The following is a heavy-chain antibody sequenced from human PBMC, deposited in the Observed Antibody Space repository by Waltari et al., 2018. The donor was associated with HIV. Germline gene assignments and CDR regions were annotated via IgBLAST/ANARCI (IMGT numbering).Heavy chain of an antibody. CDR3: TKGMYANQDYFDN. CDR2: IYPGDSDT. V-gene: IGHV5-51*03. D-gene: IGHD2-8*01. CDR1: GYSFATYW. Sequence: EVQLVQSGAEVKKPGESLKISCKGSGYSFATYWIGWVRQMPGKGLEWMGIIYPGDSDTRYRPSFQGQVTISADKSIRTAYLQWSSLKASDTAMYYCTKGMYANQDYFDNWGQGTLVTVSS. J-gene: IGHJ4*02.